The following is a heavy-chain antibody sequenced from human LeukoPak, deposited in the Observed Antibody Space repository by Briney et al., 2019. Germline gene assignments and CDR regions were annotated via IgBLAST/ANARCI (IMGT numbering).Heavy chain of an antibody. J-gene: IGHJ5*02. CDR3: ARGGIVVVPAPPNWFDP. CDR1: GFTFSSYA. D-gene: IGHD2-2*01. CDR2: ISYDGSNK. Sequence: PGGSLRLSCAASGFTFSSYAMHWVRQAPGKGLEWVAVISYDGSNKYYADSVKGRFTISRDNSKNTLYLQMNSLRAEDTAVYYCARGGIVVVPAPPNWFDPWGQGTLVTVSS. V-gene: IGHV3-30*01.